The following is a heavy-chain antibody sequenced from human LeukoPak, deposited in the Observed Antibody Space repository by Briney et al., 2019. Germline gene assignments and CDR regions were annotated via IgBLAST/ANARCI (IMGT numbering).Heavy chain of an antibody. V-gene: IGHV1-2*02. J-gene: IGHJ4*02. Sequence: ASVKVSCKASGYTFTGYYMHWVRQAPGQGLEWMGWINPNSGGTNYAQKFQGRVTMTRDTSTSTAYMELSSLRSEDTAVYYCANSIAVRNYFDYWGQGNLVTVSS. CDR3: ANSIAVRNYFDY. D-gene: IGHD6-6*01. CDR1: GYTFTGYY. CDR2: INPNSGGT.